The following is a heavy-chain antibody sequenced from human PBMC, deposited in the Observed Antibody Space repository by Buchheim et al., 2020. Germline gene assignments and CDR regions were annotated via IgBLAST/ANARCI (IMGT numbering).Heavy chain of an antibody. CDR2: TRSSTDGGTT. Sequence: EVQLVESGGDLVKPGESLRLSCAASEFTFTNAWMSWIRQAPGKGLEWVGRTRSSTDGGTTDYAVPVKGRFTISRDDSENTLYLQMNSLKTEDTAVYYCTTLMKSARLSSDYWGQGTL. CDR1: EFTFTNAW. J-gene: IGHJ4*02. D-gene: IGHD6-6*01. V-gene: IGHV3-15*01. CDR3: TTLMKSARLSSDY.